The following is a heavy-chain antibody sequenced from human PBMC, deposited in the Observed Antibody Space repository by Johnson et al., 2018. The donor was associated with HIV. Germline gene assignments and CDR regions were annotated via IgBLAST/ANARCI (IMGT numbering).Heavy chain of an antibody. CDR3: AKGKVVVAAHDAFDI. Sequence: QVQLVESGGGVVQPGRSLRLSCGASGFTFSSHDMDWVRQAPGKGLEWVGSISYDGSNKYYADSVKGRFTISRDNAKNSLYLQMNSLRAEDTAVYYCAKGKVVVAAHDAFDIWGQGTMVTVSS. J-gene: IGHJ3*02. CDR1: GFTFSSHD. V-gene: IGHV3-30*18. CDR2: ISYDGSNK. D-gene: IGHD2-15*01.